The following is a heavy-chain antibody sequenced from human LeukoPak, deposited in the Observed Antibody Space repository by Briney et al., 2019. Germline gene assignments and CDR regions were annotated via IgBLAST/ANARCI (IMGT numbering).Heavy chain of an antibody. CDR3: ARDKGGSAQYGMDV. CDR2: IYYSGST. J-gene: IGHJ6*02. D-gene: IGHD3-10*01. Sequence: PSDPLSLPCTVCGGSIRRQYWIWLAQPPGKELEGFAGYIYYSGSTNYNPSLKSRVTISVDSSKTQFSLTLSSVTAADTAVYYCARDKGGSAQYGMDVWGQGTTVTVSS. V-gene: IGHV4-59*11. CDR1: GGSIRRQY.